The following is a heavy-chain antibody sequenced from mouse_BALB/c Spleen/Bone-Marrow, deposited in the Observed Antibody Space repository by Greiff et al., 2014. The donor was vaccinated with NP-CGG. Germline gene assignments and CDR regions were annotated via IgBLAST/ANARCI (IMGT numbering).Heavy chain of an antibody. CDR2: IYPGDGDT. D-gene: IGHD2-4*01. V-gene: IGHV1-80*01. CDR3: ARSNDYDPLAY. CDR1: GYAFSSYW. Sequence: QVQLQQSGAEQVRPGSSVKISCKGSGYAFSSYWMNWVKQRPGQGLEWIGQIYPGDGDTNNNGKFKGKATLTADKSSTTVYMQLSSLTSEDSAVYFCARSNDYDPLAYWGQGTLVTVSA. J-gene: IGHJ3*01.